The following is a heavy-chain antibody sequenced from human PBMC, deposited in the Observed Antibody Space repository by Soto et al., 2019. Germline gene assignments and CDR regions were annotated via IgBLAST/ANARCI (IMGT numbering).Heavy chain of an antibody. CDR2: SSPIFGTA. V-gene: IGHV1-69*05. D-gene: IGHD3-10*01. CDR3: AGLSFGELFSSAFDI. CDR1: GGTFSSYA. Sequence: QVQLVQSGAEVKKPGSSVKVSCKASGGTFSSYAISWVRQAPGQGLEWMGGSSPIFGTANYAHKFQGRVTITTDESTSTAYMELRSLRAEDTAVYYCAGLSFGELFSSAFDIWGQGTMVTVSS. J-gene: IGHJ3*02.